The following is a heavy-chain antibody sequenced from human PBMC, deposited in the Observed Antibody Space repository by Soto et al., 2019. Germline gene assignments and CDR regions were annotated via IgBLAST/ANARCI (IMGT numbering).Heavy chain of an antibody. CDR1: GGTFSSYT. CDR3: GRVDATKIVVTTYYGMDV. CDR2: IIPILGIA. J-gene: IGHJ6*02. Sequence: GASVKVSCKASGGTFSSYTFSWVRQAPGQGLEWMGRIIPILGIANYAQKFQGRVTITADESTTTVYMEVSSLTSEDTAVYDCGRVDATKIVVTTYYGMDVWGQGTTVTVSS. D-gene: IGHD3-22*01. V-gene: IGHV1-69*02.